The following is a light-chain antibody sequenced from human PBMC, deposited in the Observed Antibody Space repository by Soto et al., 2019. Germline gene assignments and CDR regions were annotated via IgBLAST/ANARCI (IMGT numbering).Light chain of an antibody. CDR3: QQSYNPPFN. CDR1: QTISTS. J-gene: IGKJ3*01. V-gene: IGKV1-39*01. Sequence: DMQMTQSPSSLSSSIGDRVTVSCRASQTISTSVNWYQQKPGKAPKLLIYAASRLQRGVPSRFSGSGSGTDFTLTISRLQPEDFATYYCQQSYNPPFNFGPGTKVDFK. CDR2: AAS.